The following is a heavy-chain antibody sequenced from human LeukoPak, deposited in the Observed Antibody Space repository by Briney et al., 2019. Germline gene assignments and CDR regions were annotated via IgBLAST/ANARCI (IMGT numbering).Heavy chain of an antibody. CDR3: ARGGTHITIFGVVMEYNWFHP. CDR1: GFTFSSYG. J-gene: IGHJ5*02. Sequence: GGSLRLSCAASGFTFSSYGMHWVRQAPGKGLEWVAVIWYDGSNKYYADSVKGRFTISRDNSKNTLYMQMNSLRAEDTAVYYCARGGTHITIFGVVMEYNWFHPWGQGTLATVSS. V-gene: IGHV3-33*01. D-gene: IGHD3-3*01. CDR2: IWYDGSNK.